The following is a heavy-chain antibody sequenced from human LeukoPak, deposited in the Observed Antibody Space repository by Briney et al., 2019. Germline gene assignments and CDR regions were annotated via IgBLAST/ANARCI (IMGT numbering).Heavy chain of an antibody. V-gene: IGHV3-23*01. CDR3: SREAIATGYAYD. CDR2: ISSGGDRT. J-gene: IGHJ4*02. CDR1: GFSFSSYA. D-gene: IGHD3-16*01. Sequence: GGSLRLSCAATGFSFSSYALSWVRQAPGKGLEWVSAISSGGDRTYYADSVTGRFTISRDNSKNMLFLQMSSLRAEDAAMYYCSREAIATGYAYDWGQGTLLTVFS.